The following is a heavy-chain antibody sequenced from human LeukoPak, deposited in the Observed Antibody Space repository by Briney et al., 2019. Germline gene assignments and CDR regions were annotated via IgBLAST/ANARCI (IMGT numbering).Heavy chain of an antibody. J-gene: IGHJ3*02. D-gene: IGHD1-26*01. CDR1: GYTFTSYY. V-gene: IGHV1-46*01. CDR3: ARVSLGATTDDAFDI. Sequence: ASVKVSCKASGYTFTSYYIHWVRQAPGQGLEWMGIINPTSGSTTYAQKFQGRVTMTRDMSTSTVYMELSRLRSDDTAVYYCARVSLGATTDDAFDIWGQGTMVTVSS. CDR2: INPTSGST.